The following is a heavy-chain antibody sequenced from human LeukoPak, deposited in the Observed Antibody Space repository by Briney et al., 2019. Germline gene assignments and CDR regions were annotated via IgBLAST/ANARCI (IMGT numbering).Heavy chain of an antibody. CDR2: ISGSGGST. CDR3: AKDSVKVSAYCGGDCYSL. CDR1: GFTFSSYA. J-gene: IGHJ4*02. D-gene: IGHD2-21*02. Sequence: GGSLRLSCAASGFTFSSYAMSWVRQAPGKGLEWVSAISGSGGSTYYADSVKGRFTISRDNSKNTLYLQMNSLRAEDTAVYYCAKDSVKVSAYCGGDCYSLWGQGTLVTVSS. V-gene: IGHV3-23*01.